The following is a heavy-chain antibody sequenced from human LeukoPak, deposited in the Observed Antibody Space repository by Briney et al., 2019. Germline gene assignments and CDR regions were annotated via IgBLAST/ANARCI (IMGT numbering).Heavy chain of an antibody. D-gene: IGHD1-26*01. CDR2: IYSSGSN. CDR1: GGSISSGSYY. CDR3: ARDIGAGGFDY. V-gene: IGHV4-61*02. J-gene: IGHJ4*02. Sequence: SQTLPLTCTASGGSISSGSYYWSWIPQPARKGLEWIGRIYSSGSNNYNPSPKSRVTISVDTSKNRFSLKLSSVPAGDTAVYYCARDIGAGGFDYWGQGTLVTVSS.